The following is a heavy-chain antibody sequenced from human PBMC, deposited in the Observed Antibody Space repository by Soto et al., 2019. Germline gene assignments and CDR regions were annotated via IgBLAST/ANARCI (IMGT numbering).Heavy chain of an antibody. V-gene: IGHV3-30*18. Sequence: KGLEWVSVISYDGSNKYYADSVKGRLTISRDNSKNTLYLQMNSLRAEDTAVYYCAKDGGGGSCSGGTCYPIDYYYFGMDVWGQGTTVSVSS. CDR3: AKDGGGGSCSGGTCYPIDYYYFGMDV. J-gene: IGHJ6*02. CDR2: ISYDGSNK. D-gene: IGHD2-15*01.